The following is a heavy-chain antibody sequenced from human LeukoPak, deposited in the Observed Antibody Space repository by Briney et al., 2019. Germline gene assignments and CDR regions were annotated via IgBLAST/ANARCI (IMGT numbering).Heavy chain of an antibody. CDR3: ARDGAYGVHVGSYFDY. Sequence: PGGSLRLSCAASGFTFSSYSMNWVRQAPGKGLEWVSSISSSSSYIYYADSVKGRFTISRDNAKNSLYLQMNSLRAEDTAVYYCARDGAYGVHVGSYFDYWGQGALVTVSS. D-gene: IGHD5/OR15-5a*01. J-gene: IGHJ4*02. V-gene: IGHV3-21*01. CDR1: GFTFSSYS. CDR2: ISSSSSYI.